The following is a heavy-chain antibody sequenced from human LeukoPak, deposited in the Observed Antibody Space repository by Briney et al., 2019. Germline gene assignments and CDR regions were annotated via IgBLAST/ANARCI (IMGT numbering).Heavy chain of an antibody. V-gene: IGHV4-34*01. CDR2: INHSGST. D-gene: IGHD5-24*01. CDR1: VEPFSNYF. CDR3: ARGLGQYDY. Sequence: SETLSLTCAVYVEPFSNYFWSWIRQSPGKGLEWIGEINHSGSTNYNSSLTSRVTISVDTSKNQFSLNLGSVTAADTAIYYCARGLGQYDYWGQGTLVTVSS. J-gene: IGHJ4*02.